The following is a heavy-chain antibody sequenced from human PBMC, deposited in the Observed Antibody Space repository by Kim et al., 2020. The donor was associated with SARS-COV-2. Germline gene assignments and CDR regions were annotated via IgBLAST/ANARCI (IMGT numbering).Heavy chain of an antibody. Sequence: ASVKVSCKASGYTFTSYYMHWVRQAPGQGLEWMGIINPSGGSTSYAQKFQGRVTRTRDTSTGTVYMELSSLRSEDTAVYYCARVRGPTTYYYGMDVWGPGSTVIGSS. CDR3: ARVRGPTTYYYGMDV. J-gene: IGHJ6*02. V-gene: IGHV1-46*01. CDR2: INPSGGST. D-gene: IGHD2-2*01. CDR1: GYTFTSYY.